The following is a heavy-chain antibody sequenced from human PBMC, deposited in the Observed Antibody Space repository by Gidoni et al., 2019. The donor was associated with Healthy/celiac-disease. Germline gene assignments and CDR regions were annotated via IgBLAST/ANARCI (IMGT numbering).Heavy chain of an antibody. V-gene: IGHV3-48*03. Sequence: EVKLVESGGGLVQPGGSLRLSCAASGVPFSSYDMNWVRQAPGKGLVWVSYISSSGSTLYYAGSVKGRFTISRDNAKNSLYLQMNSLRAEATAFYYCARQMCGMTTGNWFDPWGQGTLVTVSS. J-gene: IGHJ5*02. D-gene: IGHD4-17*01. CDR3: ARQMCGMTTGNWFDP. CDR1: GVPFSSYD. CDR2: ISSSGSTL.